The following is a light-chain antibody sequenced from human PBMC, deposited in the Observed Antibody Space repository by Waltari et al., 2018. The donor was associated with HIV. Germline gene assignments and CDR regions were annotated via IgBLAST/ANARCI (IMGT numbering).Light chain of an antibody. V-gene: IGKV1-27*01. J-gene: IGKJ4*01. CDR2: AAS. Sequence: DIQMTQSPSSLSAFVGDRVTITCRASQAISNQLAWYQHKAGKVPKLLIYAASTLQSGVPYRFNGSGSGTDFTLTITNLQPEDIATYYCQKFNSAPLTFGGGTKVEIK. CDR1: QAISNQ. CDR3: QKFNSAPLT.